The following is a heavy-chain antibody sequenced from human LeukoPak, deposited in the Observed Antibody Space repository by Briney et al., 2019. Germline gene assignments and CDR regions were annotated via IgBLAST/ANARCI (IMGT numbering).Heavy chain of an antibody. V-gene: IGHV4-59*01. CDR2: IYYSGST. CDR3: ARDLWFGESFWFDP. CDR1: GGSISSYY. Sequence: KPSETLSLTCTVSGGSISSYYWSWIRQPPGKGLEWIGYIYYSGSTNYNPSLKSRVTISVDTSKNHFSLKLSSVTAADTAVYYCARDLWFGESFWFDPWGQGTLVTVSS. J-gene: IGHJ5*02. D-gene: IGHD3-10*01.